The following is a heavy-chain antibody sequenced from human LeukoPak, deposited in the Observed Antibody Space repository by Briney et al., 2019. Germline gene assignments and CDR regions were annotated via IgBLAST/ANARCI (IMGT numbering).Heavy chain of an antibody. Sequence: GGSLRLSCAASGFTFSSYSMNWVRQAPGKGLEWVSYISSSSSTTYYADSVKGRFTISRDNAKNSLYLQMNSLRAEDTAVYYCARDSSDGSYYDFWSGYYLGDYWGQGTLVTVSS. CDR1: GFTFSSYS. CDR2: ISSSSSTT. J-gene: IGHJ4*02. D-gene: IGHD3-3*01. V-gene: IGHV3-48*01. CDR3: ARDSSDGSYYDFWSGYYLGDY.